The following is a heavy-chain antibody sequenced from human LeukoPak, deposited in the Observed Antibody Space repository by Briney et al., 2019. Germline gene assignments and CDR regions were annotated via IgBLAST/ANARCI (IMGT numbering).Heavy chain of an antibody. CDR3: ARDLAYSRLDY. V-gene: IGHV3-7*01. Sequence: GGSLRLSCAVSGLTFSSSWMDWVRQAPGKGLEWVASINPDGNKKYSADSVKGRFTISRDNAENSLYLQMNSLRVEDTAFYYCARDLAYSRLDYWGQGMLVTV. CDR2: INPDGNKK. D-gene: IGHD5-18*01. CDR1: GLTFSSSW. J-gene: IGHJ4*02.